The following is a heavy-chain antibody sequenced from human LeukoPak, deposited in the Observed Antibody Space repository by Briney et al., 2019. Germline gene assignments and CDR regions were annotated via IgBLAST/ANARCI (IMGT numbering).Heavy chain of an antibody. CDR2: VWYDGNNK. Sequence: GGSLSLSWAGPGSTLINFGLHWARQAPGKGPKGVAIVWYDGNNKYYADSVKGRFTISRDNSENTLFLQMNSLRVEDSALYYCARGDDGRSLDYWGQGTRVTVSS. CDR3: ARGDDGRSLDY. CDR1: GSTLINFG. J-gene: IGHJ4*02. D-gene: IGHD1-1*01. V-gene: IGHV3-33*01.